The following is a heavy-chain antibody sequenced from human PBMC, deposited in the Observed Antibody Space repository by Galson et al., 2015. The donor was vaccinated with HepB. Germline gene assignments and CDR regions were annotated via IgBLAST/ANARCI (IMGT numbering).Heavy chain of an antibody. CDR3: ARGIGRSWFGRDDYFDY. V-gene: IGHV1-69*13. D-gene: IGHD3-10*01. CDR1: GGTFSSYA. Sequence: SVKVSCKASGGTFSSYAISWVRQAPGQGLEWMGGIIPIFGTANYAQKFQGRVTITADESTSTAYMELSSLRSEDTAVYYCARGIGRSWFGRDDYFDYWGQGTLVTVSS. J-gene: IGHJ4*02. CDR2: IIPIFGTA.